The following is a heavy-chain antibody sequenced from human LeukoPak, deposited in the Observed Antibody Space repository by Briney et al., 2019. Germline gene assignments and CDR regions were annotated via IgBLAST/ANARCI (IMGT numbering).Heavy chain of an antibody. CDR2: ISHSGST. D-gene: IGHD6-19*01. CDR1: GYSIRSGYN. Sequence: SETLSLTCTISGYSIRSGYNWGWIRQPPGKGLEWIGSISHSGSTYYNPSLKSRVTISVDTSKNQFSLRLTSVTAADTAVYYCASTIAVAGKGNWFDPWGQGTLVTVSS. CDR3: ASTIAVAGKGNWFDP. V-gene: IGHV4-38-2*02. J-gene: IGHJ5*02.